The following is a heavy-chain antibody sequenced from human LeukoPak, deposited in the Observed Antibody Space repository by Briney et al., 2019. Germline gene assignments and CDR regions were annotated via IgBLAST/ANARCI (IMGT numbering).Heavy chain of an antibody. D-gene: IGHD6-13*01. Sequence: SETLSLTCTVSGGSISSYYWSWIRQPPGKGLEWIGYIYYSGSTNYNPSLKSRVTISVDTSKNQFSLKLSSVTAADTAVYYCARASGYSSSWYSVPYYFDYWGQGTLVTVSS. CDR3: ARASGYSSSWYSVPYYFDY. V-gene: IGHV4-59*01. J-gene: IGHJ4*02. CDR1: GGSISSYY. CDR2: IYYSGST.